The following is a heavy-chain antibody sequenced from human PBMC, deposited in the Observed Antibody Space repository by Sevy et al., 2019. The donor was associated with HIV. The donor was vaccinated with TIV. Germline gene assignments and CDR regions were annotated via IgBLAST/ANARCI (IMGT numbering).Heavy chain of an antibody. V-gene: IGHV1-18*01. CDR2: ISAYNGNT. D-gene: IGHD3-9*01. J-gene: IGHJ4*02. CDR3: ARGHVLRYFDWLAGGSNFDY. Sequence: ASVKVSCKASGYTFTSYGISWVRQAPGQGLEWMGWISAYNGNTNYAQKLQGRVTMTTDTSRSTAYMELRSLRSDDTAVYYCARGHVLRYFDWLAGGSNFDYWGQGTLVTVSS. CDR1: GYTFTSYG.